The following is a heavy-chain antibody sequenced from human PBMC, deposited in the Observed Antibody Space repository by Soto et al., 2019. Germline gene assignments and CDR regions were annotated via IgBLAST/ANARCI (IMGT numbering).Heavy chain of an antibody. CDR2: IYYSGST. V-gene: IGHV4-39*01. D-gene: IGHD1-7*01. CDR3: ARLNAGTTYYYYGMDV. Sequence: SETLSLTCTVSGASISSSSYYWGWIRQPPGKGLEWIGSIYYSGSTYYNPSLKSRVTISVDTSKNQFSLKLSSVTAADTALYYCARLNAGTTYYYYGMDVWGQGTTVTVS. J-gene: IGHJ6*02. CDR1: GASISSSSYY.